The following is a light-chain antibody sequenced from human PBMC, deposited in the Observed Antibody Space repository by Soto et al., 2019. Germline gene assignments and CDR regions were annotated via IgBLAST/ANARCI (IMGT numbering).Light chain of an antibody. Sequence: EIVMTQSPATLSVSPGERVTLSCRASESLSTYLAWYQQKPGQAPRLLSYGASTKATGIPARFSGRGSATDFTLTISSLQSEDCAVYYCQSYNDWPFTLGQGTKLEI. CDR3: QSYNDWPFT. V-gene: IGKV3-15*01. CDR1: ESLSTY. J-gene: IGKJ2*01. CDR2: GAS.